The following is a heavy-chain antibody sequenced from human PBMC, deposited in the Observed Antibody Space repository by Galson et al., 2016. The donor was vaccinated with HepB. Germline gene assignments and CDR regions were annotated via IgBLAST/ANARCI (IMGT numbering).Heavy chain of an antibody. CDR3: ARRSAGGSEAFLDY. Sequence: SVKVSCKASGYLFSTYFIHWVRQAPGQGLEWMGLFNPSRGSTTYAQKLQGRVTMSGDTSTGTFYMEQSSLTSEDTAMYYCARRSAGGSEAFLDYWGQGTLVTVSS. V-gene: IGHV1-46*04. CDR1: GYLFSTYF. CDR2: FNPSRGST. D-gene: IGHD6-19*01. J-gene: IGHJ4*02.